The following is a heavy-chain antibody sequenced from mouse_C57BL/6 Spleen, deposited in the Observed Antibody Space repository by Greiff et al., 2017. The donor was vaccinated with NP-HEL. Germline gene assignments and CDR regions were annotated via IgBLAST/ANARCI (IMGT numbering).Heavy chain of an antibody. J-gene: IGHJ2*01. V-gene: IGHV1-82*01. CDR2: FYPGDGGT. CDR3: AGYPYYGSPCFDY. Sequence: VKLMESGPELVKPGASVKLSCKASGYAFSSSWMNWVKQRPGKGLEWIGWFYPGDGGTKYNGKFKGKATLTADKSSSTAYMQLSSLTSDDSAVYFCAGYPYYGSPCFDYWGQGTTLTVSS. CDR1: GYAFSSSW. D-gene: IGHD1-1*01.